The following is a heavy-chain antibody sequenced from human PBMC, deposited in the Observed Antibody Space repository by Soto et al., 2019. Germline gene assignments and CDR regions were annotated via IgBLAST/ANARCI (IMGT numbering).Heavy chain of an antibody. V-gene: IGHV3-33*01. D-gene: IGHD6-13*01. CDR3: ARARTSIAAAGLDY. Sequence: GGSLRLSCAASGFTFSSYGMHWVRQAPGKGLEWVAVIWYDGSNKYYADSVKGRFTISRDNSKNTLYLQMNSLRAEDTAVYYCARARTSIAAAGLDYWGQGTLVTVSS. J-gene: IGHJ4*02. CDR2: IWYDGSNK. CDR1: GFTFSSYG.